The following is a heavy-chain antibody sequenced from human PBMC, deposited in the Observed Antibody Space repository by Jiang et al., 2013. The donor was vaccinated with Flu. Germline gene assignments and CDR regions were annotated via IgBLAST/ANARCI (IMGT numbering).Heavy chain of an antibody. Sequence: KPTQTLTLTCTVSGFSLSNARMGVSWIRQPPGKALEWLAHIFSNDEKSYSTSLKSRLTISKDTSKSQVVLTMTNMDPVDTATYYCARIRRGIDILTGYFGKYNWFDPWGQGTLVTVSS. J-gene: IGHJ5*02. CDR1: GFSLSNARMG. V-gene: IGHV2-26*01. D-gene: IGHD3-9*01. CDR3: ARIRRGIDILTGYFGKYNWFDP. CDR2: IFSNDEK.